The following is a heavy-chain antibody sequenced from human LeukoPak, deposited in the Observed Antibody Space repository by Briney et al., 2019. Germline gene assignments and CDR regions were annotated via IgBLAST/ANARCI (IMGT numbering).Heavy chain of an antibody. Sequence: GGSLRLSCAASGFTFSNYDMHWLRQATGKGVEWVSAIGTAGDPYYPGSVKGRFTISRENAKNSFYLQMNSLRAGDTAVYYCARGRGYSYGLDYWGQGTLVTVSS. V-gene: IGHV3-13*05. J-gene: IGHJ4*02. CDR1: GFTFSNYD. CDR3: ARGRGYSYGLDY. CDR2: IGTAGDP. D-gene: IGHD5-18*01.